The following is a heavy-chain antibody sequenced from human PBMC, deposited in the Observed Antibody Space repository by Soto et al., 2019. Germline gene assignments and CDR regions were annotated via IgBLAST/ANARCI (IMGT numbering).Heavy chain of an antibody. D-gene: IGHD1-1*01. CDR3: ARVAGHKNARFDT. CDR1: GYSFTKYH. Sequence: AASVKVSCKASGYSFTKYHVHWVRQAPGQGLEWMGWINPGSGDTNQAQKFQGRVTMTRDTSNTTTYMELNSLTSDDTAVYYCARVAGHKNARFDTWGQGALVTVSS. J-gene: IGHJ4*02. CDR2: INPGSGDT. V-gene: IGHV1-2*02.